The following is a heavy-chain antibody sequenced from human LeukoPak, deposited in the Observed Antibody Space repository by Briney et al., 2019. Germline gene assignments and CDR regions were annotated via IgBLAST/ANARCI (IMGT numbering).Heavy chain of an antibody. CDR3: VKGGYCSSTSCYSSIDY. CDR1: GFSFSSYG. D-gene: IGHD2-2*02. J-gene: IGHJ4*02. Sequence: GGSLRLSCAASGFSFSSYGMHWVRQAPGKGLGWVAVISYEGSNIYYADSVKGRFTISRDNSKNTLYLQMNSLRAEDTAVYFCVKGGYCSSTSCYSSIDYWGQGTLVTVSS. CDR2: ISYEGSNI. V-gene: IGHV3-30*18.